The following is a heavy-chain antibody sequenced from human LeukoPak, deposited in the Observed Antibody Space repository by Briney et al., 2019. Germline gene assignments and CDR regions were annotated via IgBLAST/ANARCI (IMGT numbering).Heavy chain of an antibody. D-gene: IGHD3-10*01. V-gene: IGHV4-39*07. CDR3: ARVGGSGSFDY. CDR1: GGSISTSNYY. CDR2: IFYSGST. J-gene: IGHJ4*02. Sequence: PSETLSLTCTVSGGSISTSNYYWGWIRQPPGKGLEWIGNIFYSGSTYYNPSLKSRVTISVDTSKNQFSLKLSSVTAADTAVYYCARVGGSGSFDYWGQGTLVTVSS.